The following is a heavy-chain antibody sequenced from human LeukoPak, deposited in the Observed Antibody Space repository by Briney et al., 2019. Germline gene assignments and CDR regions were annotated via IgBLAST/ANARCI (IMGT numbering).Heavy chain of an antibody. D-gene: IGHD6-13*01. Sequence: GGSLRLSCAASGSTFSSYWMRWVRQAPGKGLEWVSYISSSSSTIYYADSVKGRFTISRDNAKNSLYLQMNSLRAEDTAVYYCARDSIAAAGMGFDIWGQGTMVTVSS. V-gene: IGHV3-48*01. CDR2: ISSSSSTI. CDR1: GSTFSSYW. J-gene: IGHJ3*02. CDR3: ARDSIAAAGMGFDI.